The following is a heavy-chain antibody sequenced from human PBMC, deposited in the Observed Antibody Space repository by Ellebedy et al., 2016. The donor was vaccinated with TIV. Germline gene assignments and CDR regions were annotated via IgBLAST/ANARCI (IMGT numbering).Heavy chain of an antibody. CDR1: GYSISSGYY. Sequence: SETLSLTXTVSGYSISSGYYWGWIRQPPGKGLEWIGSIYHSGSTYYNPSLKSRVTISVDTSKNQFSLKLSSVTAADTAVYYCARAGSSSWYMAGYDYYYYGMDVWGQGTTVTVSS. J-gene: IGHJ6*02. V-gene: IGHV4-38-2*02. D-gene: IGHD6-13*01. CDR2: IYHSGST. CDR3: ARAGSSSWYMAGYDYYYYGMDV.